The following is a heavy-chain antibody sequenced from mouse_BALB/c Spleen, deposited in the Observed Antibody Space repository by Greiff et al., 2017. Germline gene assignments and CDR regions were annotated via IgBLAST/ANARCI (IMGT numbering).Heavy chain of an antibody. CDR2: ISSGSSTI. CDR3: ARTLLYAMDY. Sequence: EVHLVESGGGLVQPGGSRKLSCAASGFTFSSFGMHWVRQAPEKGLEWVAYISSGSSTIYYADTVKGRFTISRDNPKNTLFLQMTSLRSEDTAMYYCARTLLYAMDYWGQGTSVTVSS. D-gene: IGHD1-2*01. CDR1: GFTFSSFG. J-gene: IGHJ4*01. V-gene: IGHV5-17*02.